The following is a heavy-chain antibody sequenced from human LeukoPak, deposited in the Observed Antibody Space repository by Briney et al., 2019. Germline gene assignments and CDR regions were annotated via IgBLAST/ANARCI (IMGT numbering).Heavy chain of an antibody. CDR2: ISIDGNT. CDR3: ARGDGYKVFDS. D-gene: IGHD5-24*01. V-gene: IGHV3-66*01. Sequence: PWESLRLSSAASGFTVSRNYMSWVRQAPGKGLEWVSVISIDGNTYYADSVRGRFTISRDNSKNTVYLQMNSLRAEDTAVYYCARGDGYKVFDSWGQGTLVTVSS. CDR1: GFTVSRNY. J-gene: IGHJ4*02.